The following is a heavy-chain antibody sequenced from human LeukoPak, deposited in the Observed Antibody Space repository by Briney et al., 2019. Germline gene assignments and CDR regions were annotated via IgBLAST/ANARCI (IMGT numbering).Heavy chain of an antibody. CDR1: GGSISSSSDY. CDR2: ISFRGTT. D-gene: IGHD6-19*01. J-gene: IGHJ4*02. Sequence: PSETLSLTCTVSGGSISSSSDYWGWIRQPPGKGLEWIGSISFRGTTYYTPSLKSRVTIIEDTSKQQFSLTLSSVTAADTAIYYCATYTSAWGYFDFWGQGTLVTVSS. V-gene: IGHV4-39*01. CDR3: ATYTSAWGYFDF.